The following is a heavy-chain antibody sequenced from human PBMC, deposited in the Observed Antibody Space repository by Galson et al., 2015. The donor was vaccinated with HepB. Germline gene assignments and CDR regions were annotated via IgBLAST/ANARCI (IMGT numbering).Heavy chain of an antibody. CDR2: ISYDGSNK. J-gene: IGHJ6*02. CDR3: AKELWFGELFGARDYYYGMDV. V-gene: IGHV3-30*18. CDR1: GFTFSSYG. D-gene: IGHD3-10*01. Sequence: SLRLSCAASGFTFSSYGMHWVRQAPGKGLEWVAVISYDGSNKYYADSVKGRFTISRDNSKNTLYLQMNSLRAEDTAVYYCAKELWFGELFGARDYYYGMDVWGQGTTVTVSS.